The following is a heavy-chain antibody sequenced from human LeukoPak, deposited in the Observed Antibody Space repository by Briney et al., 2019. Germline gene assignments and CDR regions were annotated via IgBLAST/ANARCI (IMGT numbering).Heavy chain of an antibody. CDR3: ARDREYCYGYDY. J-gene: IGHJ4*02. CDR2: IYYSGST. Sequence: SETLSLTCAVSGGSFSSYNWSWIRQPPGKGMEWVGYIYYSGSTNYNPPLKSRVTISVYTSKNQFSLKLSSVTAADTGVYYCARDREYCYGYDYWGQRTLVTVSS. CDR1: GGSFSSYN. D-gene: IGHD5-18*01. V-gene: IGHV4-59*01.